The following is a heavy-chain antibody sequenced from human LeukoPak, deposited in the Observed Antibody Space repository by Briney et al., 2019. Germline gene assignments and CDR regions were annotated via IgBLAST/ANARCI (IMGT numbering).Heavy chain of an antibody. CDR2: IKSETDGGTT. V-gene: IGHV3-15*01. Sequence: GGSLRLSCAASGFTFSSYEMTWVRQAPGKGLEWLGRIKSETDGGTTHYAAPAKGRFTISRDDSIRTVYLQMNSLKTEDTAVYYCLAGTYWGQGTLVTVSS. J-gene: IGHJ4*02. D-gene: IGHD3-10*01. CDR3: LAGTY. CDR1: GFTFSSYE.